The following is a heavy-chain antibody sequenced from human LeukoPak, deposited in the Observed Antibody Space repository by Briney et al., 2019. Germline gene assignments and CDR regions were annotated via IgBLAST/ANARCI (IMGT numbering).Heavy chain of an antibody. CDR2: IIPIFGTA. CDR1: GGTFSSYA. D-gene: IGHD5-24*01. V-gene: IGHV1-69*05. CDR3: ARDSSLEVEMATIFDY. Sequence: SVKVSCKASGGTFSSYAISWVRQAPGQGLEWMGRIIPIFGTANYAQKFQGRVTITTDESTSTAYMELSSLRSEDTAVYYCARDSSLEVEMATIFDYWGQGTLVTVSS. J-gene: IGHJ4*02.